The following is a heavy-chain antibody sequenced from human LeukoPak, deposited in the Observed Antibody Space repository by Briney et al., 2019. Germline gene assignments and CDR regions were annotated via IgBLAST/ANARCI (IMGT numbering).Heavy chain of an antibody. J-gene: IGHJ3*02. CDR3: ASGNIFNI. D-gene: IGHD2/OR15-2a*01. V-gene: IGHV3-7*01. CDR2: INQDGSEK. Sequence: PGGSLRPSCAASGLTFSSYWMSWVRQAPGKGLEWVANINQDGSEKYYVDSVKGRFTISRDNAKNSVYLQMNSLRAEDTAVYYCASGNIFNIWGQGTMVTVSS. CDR1: GLTFSSYW.